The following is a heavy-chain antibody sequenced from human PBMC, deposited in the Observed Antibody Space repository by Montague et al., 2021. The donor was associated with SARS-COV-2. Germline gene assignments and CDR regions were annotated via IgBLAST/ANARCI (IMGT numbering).Heavy chain of an antibody. CDR2: IDWDDDK. V-gene: IGHV2-70*04. CDR3: ARSYYDILTAYYTPFDY. D-gene: IGHD3-9*01. CDR1: GFLLSTSGMR. Sequence: PALVKPTQTLTLTCTFSGFLLSTSGMRASWIRQPPGKALEWLARIDWDDDKFYSTSLKTRLTISKDTSKNQVVLTMTNMDPVDTATYYCARSYYDILTAYYTPFDYGGQGTLVTVSS. J-gene: IGHJ4*02.